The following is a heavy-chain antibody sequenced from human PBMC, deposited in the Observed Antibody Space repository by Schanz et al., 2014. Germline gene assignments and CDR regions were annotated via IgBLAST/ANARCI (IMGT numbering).Heavy chain of an antibody. D-gene: IGHD2-21*01. CDR2: IYYNGTNK. V-gene: IGHV3-30*18. Sequence: VQLLESGGGLVQPGGSLRLSCAASGFNFSNYDIHWVRQAPGKGLEWVALIYYNGTNKYYADSVKGRFTISKDNSHNTRYLQMNALRTEDTAVYYCAKELNRCGGQTNFYYYCGIDVWGQGTTVTVSS. CDR1: GFNFSNYD. J-gene: IGHJ6*02. CDR3: AKELNRCGGQTNFYYYCGIDV.